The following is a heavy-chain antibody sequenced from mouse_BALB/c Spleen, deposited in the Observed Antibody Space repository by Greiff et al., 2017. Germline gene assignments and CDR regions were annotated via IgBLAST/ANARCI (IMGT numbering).Heavy chain of an antibody. CDR3: ARGPYGYDGYAMDY. CDR2: IYPGNVNT. D-gene: IGHD2-2*01. CDR1: GYTFTSYY. J-gene: IGHJ4*01. Sequence: QVHVKQSGPELVKPGASVRISCKASGYTFTSYYIHWVKQRPGQGLEWIGWIYPGNVNTKYNEKFKGKATLTADKSSSTAYMQLSSLTSEDSAVYFCARGPYGYDGYAMDYWGQGTSVTVSS. V-gene: IGHV1S56*01.